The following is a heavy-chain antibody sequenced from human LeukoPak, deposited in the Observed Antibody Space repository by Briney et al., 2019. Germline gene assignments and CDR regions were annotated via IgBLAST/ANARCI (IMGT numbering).Heavy chain of an antibody. V-gene: IGHV1-2*02. Sequence: ASVKVSCKASGYTFTGYYMHWVRQAPGQGLEWMGWINPNSGGTNCAQKFQGRVTMTRDTSISTAYMELSRLRSDDTAVYYCARVNGDDCGGDCPPGYWGQGTLVTVSS. CDR1: GYTFTGYY. J-gene: IGHJ4*02. CDR2: INPNSGGT. D-gene: IGHD2-21*02. CDR3: ARVNGDDCGGDCPPGY.